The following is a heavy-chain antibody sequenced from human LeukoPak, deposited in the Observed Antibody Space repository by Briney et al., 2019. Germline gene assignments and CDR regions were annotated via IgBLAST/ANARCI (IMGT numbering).Heavy chain of an antibody. D-gene: IGHD3-3*01. CDR3: ARANYDFWSGSYYFDY. CDR1: GGSISSYY. J-gene: IGHJ4*02. Sequence: SETLSLTCTVSGGSISSYYWSWIRQPRGKGLEWIGYIYYSGSTNYNPSLKSRVTISVDTSKNQFSLKLSSVTAADTAVYYCARANYDFWSGSYYFDYWGQGTLVTVSS. CDR2: IYYSGST. V-gene: IGHV4-59*01.